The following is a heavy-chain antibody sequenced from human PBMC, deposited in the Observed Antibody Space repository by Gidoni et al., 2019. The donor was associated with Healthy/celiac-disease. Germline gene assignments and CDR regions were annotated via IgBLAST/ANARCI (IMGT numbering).Heavy chain of an antibody. V-gene: IGHV3-23*01. CDR2: ISGSGGST. J-gene: IGHJ3*02. D-gene: IGHD2-8*01. Sequence: EVQLLESGGGLVQPGGSLRLSCAASGFTFSSYAMSWVRQAPGKGLEWVSAISGSGGSTYYADSVKGRFTISRDNSKNTLYLQMNSLRAEDTAVYYCAKGPHCTNGVCYPFAFDIWGQGTMVTVSS. CDR1: GFTFSSYA. CDR3: AKGPHCTNGVCYPFAFDI.